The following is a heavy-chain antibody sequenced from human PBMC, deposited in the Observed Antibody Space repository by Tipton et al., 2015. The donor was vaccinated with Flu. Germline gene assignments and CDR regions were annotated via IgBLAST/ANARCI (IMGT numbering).Heavy chain of an antibody. V-gene: IGHV4-59*01. CDR3: ARVLQTNYDSSGLGRFDP. Sequence: TLSLTCTVSGASIRNYYCSWIRQSPGKGLEWIGYIYYSGSTNYNPSLQSRVTISADMSRNQFSLKLTSVTAADTAVYYCARVLQTNYDSSGLGRFDPWGQGTLVTVSS. J-gene: IGHJ5*02. D-gene: IGHD3-22*01. CDR1: GASIRNYY. CDR2: IYYSGST.